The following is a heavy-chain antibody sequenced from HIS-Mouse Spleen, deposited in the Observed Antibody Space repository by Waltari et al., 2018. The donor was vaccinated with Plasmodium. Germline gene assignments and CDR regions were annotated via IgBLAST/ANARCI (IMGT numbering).Heavy chain of an antibody. V-gene: IGHV3-30*03. Sequence: QVQLVESGGGVVQPGRSLRLSCAASGFTFSSYGMHWVRQAPGKGLGWVAVIAYDGRNKYYADSVKGRFTISRDNSKNTLYLQMNSLRAEDTAVYYCATSGLTGGTYYFDYWGQGTLVTVSS. CDR3: ATSGLTGGTYYFDY. CDR1: GFTFSSYG. D-gene: IGHD7-27*01. J-gene: IGHJ4*02. CDR2: IAYDGRNK.